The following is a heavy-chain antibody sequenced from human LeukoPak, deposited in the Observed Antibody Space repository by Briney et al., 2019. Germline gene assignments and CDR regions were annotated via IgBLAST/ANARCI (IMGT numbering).Heavy chain of an antibody. V-gene: IGHV3-23*01. J-gene: IGHJ4*02. CDR1: GFTFGNYA. CDR3: AKDGGYCSSTSCSLDY. D-gene: IGHD2-2*03. CDR2: ISASGGST. Sequence: GGSLRLSCAASGFTFGNYAMSWVRQAPGKGLEWVSGISASGGSTYYADSVKGRFTSSRDNSKNTLYLQMNSLRAEDTAVYYCAKDGGYCSSTSCSLDYWGQGTLVTVSS.